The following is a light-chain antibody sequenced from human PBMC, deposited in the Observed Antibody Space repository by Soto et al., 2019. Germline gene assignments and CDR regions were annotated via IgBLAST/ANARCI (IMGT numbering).Light chain of an antibody. CDR2: DVN. CDR1: SGDVGGYNY. J-gene: IGLJ2*01. Sequence: QSALTQPASVSGSPGQSITISWTGTSGDVGGYNYVSWYQQHPGKAPKLMIYDVNNRPSGVSNRFSGSKSGNTASLTISGLQAEDEADYYCSSYTGSSTYVVFGGGTKLTVL. CDR3: SSYTGSSTYVV. V-gene: IGLV2-14*01.